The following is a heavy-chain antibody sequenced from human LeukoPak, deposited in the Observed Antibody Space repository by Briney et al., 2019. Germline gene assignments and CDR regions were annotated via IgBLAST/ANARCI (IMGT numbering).Heavy chain of an antibody. J-gene: IGHJ6*03. CDR1: GGSISGYY. V-gene: IGHV4-59*01. D-gene: IGHD2-8*02. Sequence: PSETLSLTCSVSGGSISGYYWSWIRQPPGERLEWIGFVYHNGRTTYNPSLESRVTISVDTSRNQVCLNLRFVTAADTALYFCARRRAESSGPSFYYFYMDVWGKGTTVSVSS. CDR3: ARRRAESSGPSFYYFYMDV. CDR2: VYHNGRT.